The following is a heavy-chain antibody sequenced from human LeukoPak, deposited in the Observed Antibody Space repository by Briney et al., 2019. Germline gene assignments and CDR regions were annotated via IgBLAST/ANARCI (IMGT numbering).Heavy chain of an antibody. CDR3: ARDYSSGLWYYGMDV. CDR2: IYHSGST. D-gene: IGHD6-19*01. Sequence: SETLSLTCAVSGGSISSSNWWSWVRQPPGKGLEWIGEIYHSGSTNYNPSLKSRVTISVDKSKNQFSLKLSSVTAADTAVYYCARDYSSGLWYYGMDVWGQGTTVTVSS. J-gene: IGHJ6*02. V-gene: IGHV4-4*02. CDR1: GGSISSSNW.